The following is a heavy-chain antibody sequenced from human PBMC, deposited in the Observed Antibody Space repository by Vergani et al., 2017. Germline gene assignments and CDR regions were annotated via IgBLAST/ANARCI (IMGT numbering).Heavy chain of an antibody. CDR3: GGGSFGRPYYYYGMDV. J-gene: IGHJ6*02. D-gene: IGHD2-15*01. CDR1: GGTFSSYA. Sequence: QVQLVQSGAEVKKPGSSVKVSCKASGGTFSSYAISWVRPAPGQGLEWVGGIIPIFGPSNYAQMFQGRVTITADESASTAHMELSSLRSEDTAVYYCGGGSFGRPYYYYGMDVWGQGTTVTVSS. CDR2: IIPIFGPS. V-gene: IGHV1-69*01.